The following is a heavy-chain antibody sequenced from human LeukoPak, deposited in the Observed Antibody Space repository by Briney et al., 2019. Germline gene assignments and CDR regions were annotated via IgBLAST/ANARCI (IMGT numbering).Heavy chain of an antibody. CDR3: ARYFYGSGYYRDAFDI. J-gene: IGHJ3*02. D-gene: IGHD3-22*01. CDR2: IYTSGST. Sequence: TLSLTCTVSGGSISSNNYYWGWIRQPPGKGLEWIGRIYTSGSTNYNPSLKSRVTISVDTSKNQFSLKLSSVTAADTAVYYCARYFYGSGYYRDAFDIWGQGTMVTVSS. CDR1: GGSISSNNYY. V-gene: IGHV4-61*02.